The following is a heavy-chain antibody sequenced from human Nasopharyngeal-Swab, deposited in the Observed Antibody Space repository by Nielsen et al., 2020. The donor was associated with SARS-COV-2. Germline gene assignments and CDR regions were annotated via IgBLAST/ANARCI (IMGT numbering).Heavy chain of an antibody. V-gene: IGHV3-48*03. CDR2: ISSSGSTR. D-gene: IGHD6-19*01. CDR1: GFTFSSYE. CDR3: ARPGAGKIDY. Sequence: GGSLRLSCAASGFTFSSYEMNWVRQAPGKGLEWVSYISSSGSTRYYADSVKGRFTISRDNAKNTLYLQMNSLRAEDTAVYYCARPGAGKIDYWGQGTLVTVSS. J-gene: IGHJ4*02.